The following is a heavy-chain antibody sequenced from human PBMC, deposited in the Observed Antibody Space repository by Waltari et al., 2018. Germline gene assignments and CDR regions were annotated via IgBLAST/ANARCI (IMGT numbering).Heavy chain of an antibody. CDR2: IIPIFGTA. J-gene: IGHJ4*02. Sequence: QVQLVQSGAEVKKPGSSVKVSCKASGGTFSSYAISWVRQAPGQGLEWMGGIIPIFGTANYAQKFQGRVTITADEATSTAYMELSSLRAEDTAVYYCARPAFDPINQGHYFDYWGQGTLVTVSS. V-gene: IGHV1-69*12. CDR1: GGTFSSYA. CDR3: ARPAFDPINQGHYFDY. D-gene: IGHD6-25*01.